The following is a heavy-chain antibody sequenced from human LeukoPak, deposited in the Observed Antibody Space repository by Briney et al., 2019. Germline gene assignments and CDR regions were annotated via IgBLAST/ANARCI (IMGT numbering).Heavy chain of an antibody. V-gene: IGHV3-15*01. J-gene: IGHJ4*02. D-gene: IGHD4-17*01. CDR2: IKSKTDGGTT. CDR1: EFTFSDTW. Sequence: PGGSLRLSCAASEFTFSDTWMSWVRQAPGKGLEWVGRIKSKTDGGTTDYAAPVKGRFTISRDDSKNTLYLQMNSLKTEDTAVYYCTTREAYGDRQDRDYWGQGTLVTVSS. CDR3: TTREAYGDRQDRDY.